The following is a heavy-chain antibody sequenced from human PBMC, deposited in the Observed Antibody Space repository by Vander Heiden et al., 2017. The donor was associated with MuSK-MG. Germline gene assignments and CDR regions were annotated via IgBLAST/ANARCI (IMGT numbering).Heavy chain of an antibody. D-gene: IGHD2-15*01. J-gene: IGHJ4*02. CDR1: GFTVSSNY. Sequence: EVQLVESGGGLIQPGGSLRLSCAASGFTVSSNYMSWVRQPPGKRLEWVSVIYSGGSTYYADSVKGRFTISRDNSKNTLYLQMNSLRAEDTAVYYCASHYCSGGSCYRQYYFDYWGQGTLVTVSS. CDR2: IYSGGST. V-gene: IGHV3-53*01. CDR3: ASHYCSGGSCYRQYYFDY.